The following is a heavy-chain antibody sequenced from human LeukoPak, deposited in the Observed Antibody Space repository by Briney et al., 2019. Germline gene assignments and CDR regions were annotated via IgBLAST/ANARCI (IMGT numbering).Heavy chain of an antibody. CDR3: AKRGVVIRVILVGFHKEAYYFES. J-gene: IGHJ4*02. D-gene: IGHD3/OR15-3a*01. V-gene: IGHV3-23*01. CDR1: GITLSNYG. CDR2: ISDSGGNT. Sequence: PGGSLRLSCAVSGITLSNYGMSWVRQAPGKGLEWVAGISDSGGNTKYADSVKGRLTISRDNPKNTLYLQMNSLRAEDTAVYFCAKRGVVIRVILVGFHKEAYYFESWGQGALVTVSS.